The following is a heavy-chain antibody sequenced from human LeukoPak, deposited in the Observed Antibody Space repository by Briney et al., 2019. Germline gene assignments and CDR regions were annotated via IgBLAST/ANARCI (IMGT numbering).Heavy chain of an antibody. V-gene: IGHV3-23*01. Sequence: GGSLRLSCVASGFTFSSYAMSWVRQAPGKGLEWVSAISGSGGSTYYADSVKGRFTISRDNSKNTLYLQMNSLRAEDTAVYYCAKGAPLKTYYYDSSGYSDAFDIWGQGTMVTVSS. CDR2: ISGSGGST. J-gene: IGHJ3*02. CDR3: AKGAPLKTYYYDSSGYSDAFDI. D-gene: IGHD3-22*01. CDR1: GFTFSSYA.